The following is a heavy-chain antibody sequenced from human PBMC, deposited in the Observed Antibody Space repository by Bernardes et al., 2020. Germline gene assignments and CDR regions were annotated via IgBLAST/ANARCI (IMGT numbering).Heavy chain of an antibody. CDR2: ISAYNGNT. Sequence: ASVKVSCKASGYTFTSYGISWVRQAPGQGLEWMGWISAYNGNTNYAQKLQGRVTMTTDTSTSTAYMELRSLRSDDTAVYYCARGADSSGYYNLDYFDYWGQGTLVTVSS. CDR1: GYTFTSYG. D-gene: IGHD3-22*01. CDR3: ARGADSSGYYNLDYFDY. V-gene: IGHV1-18*01. J-gene: IGHJ4*02.